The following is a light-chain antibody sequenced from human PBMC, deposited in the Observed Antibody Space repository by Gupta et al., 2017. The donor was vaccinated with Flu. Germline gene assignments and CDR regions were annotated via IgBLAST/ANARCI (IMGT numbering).Light chain of an antibody. Sequence: EIVMTQSPATLSVSPGERATLSCRASQSVSNNLAWYQQRPGQAPRLLIYGASTRATGFPARFSDSGSGTEFTLTISSLQSEDFAVYFCQQYINWPITFGQGARLEIK. CDR1: QSVSNN. V-gene: IGKV3-15*01. CDR2: GAS. CDR3: QQYINWPIT. J-gene: IGKJ5*01.